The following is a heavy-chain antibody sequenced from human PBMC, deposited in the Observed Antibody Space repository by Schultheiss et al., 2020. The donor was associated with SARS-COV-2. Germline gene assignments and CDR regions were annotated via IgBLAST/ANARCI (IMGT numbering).Heavy chain of an antibody. CDR3: ARSLGAYYYYGMDV. CDR1: GFTFRDYG. Sequence: GGSLRLSCEASGFTFRDYGVSWVRQAPGKGLVWVSAISLSGGSTHYADSVKGRFTISRDNSKNTLSLQMNSLRAEDTAVYSCARSLGAYYYYGMDVWGQGTTVTVSS. D-gene: IGHD3-16*01. CDR2: ISLSGGST. V-gene: IGHV3-23*01. J-gene: IGHJ6*02.